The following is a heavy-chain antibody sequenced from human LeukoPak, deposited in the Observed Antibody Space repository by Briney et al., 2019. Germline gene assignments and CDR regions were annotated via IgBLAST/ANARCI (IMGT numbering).Heavy chain of an antibody. J-gene: IGHJ4*02. CDR1: GFIFSDHW. V-gene: IGHV3-74*01. Sequence: GGSLRLSCAASGFIFSDHWMHWVRQAPGKGLVWLSRINNDGSSTIYADSVKGRFTFSRDNAENTLFLEMSSLRVEDTAVYYCVRERNNFWSGHHSIFDSWGQGTLVTVSS. D-gene: IGHD3-3*01. CDR3: VRERNNFWSGHHSIFDS. CDR2: INNDGSST.